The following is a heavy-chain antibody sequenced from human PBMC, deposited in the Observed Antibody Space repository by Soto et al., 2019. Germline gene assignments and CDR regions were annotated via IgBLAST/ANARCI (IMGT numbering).Heavy chain of an antibody. J-gene: IGHJ6*02. CDR3: AILKGAHVDTAMVYNYYYYGVDV. V-gene: IGHV4-59*01. CDR2: IYYSGST. D-gene: IGHD5-18*01. CDR1: GGSISSYY. Sequence: PSETLSLTCTVPGGSISSYYWSWIRQPPGKGLEWIGYIYYSGSTNYNPSLKSRVTISVDTSKNQFSLKLSSVTAADTAVYYCAILKGAHVDTAMVYNYYYYGVDVWGQGTTVTVSS.